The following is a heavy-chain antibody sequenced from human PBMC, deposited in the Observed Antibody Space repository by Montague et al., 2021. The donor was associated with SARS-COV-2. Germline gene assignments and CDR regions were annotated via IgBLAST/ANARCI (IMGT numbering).Heavy chain of an antibody. J-gene: IGHJ6*02. CDR2: IYYSGST. Sequence: SETLSLTCTVSGASISSSCYYWGWIRQPPGKGLEWFGSIYYSGSTYSNPSLKSRVTISVDTSKNQFSLKLSSVTAADTAVYYCARVGRQQLVRLSGMDVWGQGTTVTVSS. CDR3: ARVGRQQLVRLSGMDV. V-gene: IGHV4-39*07. D-gene: IGHD6-13*01. CDR1: GASISSSCYY.